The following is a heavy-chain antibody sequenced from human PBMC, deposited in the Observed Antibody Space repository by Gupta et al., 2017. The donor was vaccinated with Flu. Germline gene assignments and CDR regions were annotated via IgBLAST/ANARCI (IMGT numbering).Heavy chain of an antibody. CDR3: TTDGKLGYYDSSGYYYDFDY. V-gene: IGHV3-15*01. D-gene: IGHD3-22*01. J-gene: IGHJ4*02. CDR2: IKSKTDGGTT. Sequence: RQAPGKGLEWVGRIKSKTDGGTTDYAAPVKGRFTISRDDSKNTLYLQMNSLKNEDTGVYYCTTDGKLGYYDSSGYYYDFDYWGQGTLVTVSS.